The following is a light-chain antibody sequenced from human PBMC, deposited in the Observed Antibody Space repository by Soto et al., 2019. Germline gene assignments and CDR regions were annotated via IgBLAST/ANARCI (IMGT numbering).Light chain of an antibody. J-gene: IGLJ3*02. CDR1: SXXXSHI. CDR2: VEDSGSY. CDR3: EMWDSNSWV. Sequence: QLVLTQSSSASASLGSAVKLTCTLSSXXXSHIIAWHQQQPGKAPRYLMKVEDSGSYNKGSGVPDRFSGSSSGADRHLTISNLQSEDEADYYCEMWDSNSWVFGGGTKLTVL. V-gene: IGLV4-60*03.